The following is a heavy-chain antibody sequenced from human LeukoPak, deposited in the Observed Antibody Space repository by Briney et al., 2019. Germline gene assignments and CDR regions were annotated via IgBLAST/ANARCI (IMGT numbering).Heavy chain of an antibody. V-gene: IGHV3-74*01. D-gene: IGHD6-19*01. CDR2: ISSDGSGT. Sequence: PGGSLRLSCAASGFTFSSYWMHWVRQAPGKGLVWVSRISSDGSGTNYADSVKGRFTVSRDNARNSLYLQMNSLRDEDTAVYYCARVHTTVPAYQAWGQGTLVTVSS. J-gene: IGHJ5*02. CDR3: ARVHTTVPAYQA. CDR1: GFTFSSYW.